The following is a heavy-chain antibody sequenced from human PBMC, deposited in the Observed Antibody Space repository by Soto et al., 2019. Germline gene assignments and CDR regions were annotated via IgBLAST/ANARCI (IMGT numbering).Heavy chain of an antibody. V-gene: IGHV1-18*04. CDR2: ISAYNGNT. Sequence: ASVKDSCKASGYTFTSYGISWVRQAPGQGLEWMGWISAYNGNTNYAQKLQGRVTMTTDTSTSTAYMELRSLRSDDTAVYYCATQTPLRGAMITNINFDFWGQGTPVTVSS. CDR1: GYTFTSYG. J-gene: IGHJ4*02. D-gene: IGHD3-10*01. CDR3: ATQTPLRGAMITNINFDF.